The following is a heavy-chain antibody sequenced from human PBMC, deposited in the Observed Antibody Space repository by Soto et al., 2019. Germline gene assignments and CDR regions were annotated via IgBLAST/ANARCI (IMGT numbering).Heavy chain of an antibody. V-gene: IGHV3-9*01. Sequence: HPGGSLRLSCAASGFTFDDYAMQWVRQAPGKGLEWVSGISWSSGSIGYADSVKGRFTISRDNAKNSLYLQMDSLRTDDTALYYCVRGHGVDPATSSQYYFDYWGQGTLVTVSS. J-gene: IGHJ4*02. CDR1: GFTFDDYA. CDR3: VRGHGVDPATSSQYYFDY. CDR2: ISWSSGSI. D-gene: IGHD5-18*01.